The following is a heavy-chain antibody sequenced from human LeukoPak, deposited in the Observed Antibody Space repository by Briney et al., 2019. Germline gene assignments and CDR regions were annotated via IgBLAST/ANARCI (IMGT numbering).Heavy chain of an antibody. Sequence: ASVKVSCKASGYTFTSYAMNWVRQAPGQGLEWMGWINTSTGNPTYAQGFTGRFVFSLDTSVSTAYLQISSLKAEDTAVYYCARGATTAFYYYYYMDVWGKGTTVTVSS. J-gene: IGHJ6*03. V-gene: IGHV7-4-1*02. D-gene: IGHD1-14*01. CDR1: GYTFTSYA. CDR3: ARGATTAFYYYYYMDV. CDR2: INTSTGNP.